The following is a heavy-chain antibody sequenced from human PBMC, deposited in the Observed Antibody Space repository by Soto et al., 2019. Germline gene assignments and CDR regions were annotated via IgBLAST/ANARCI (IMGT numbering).Heavy chain of an antibody. CDR1: GFNFSDYY. CDR2: ISTSGRDT. CDR3: ARWLEVLTTSDS. D-gene: IGHD3-22*01. J-gene: IGHJ4*02. Sequence: PGGSLRLSCAASGFNFSDYYMTWIRQAPGKGLEWISYISTSGRDTGYADSVKGRFLISRDNAKRSLYLQMNSLRVEDTAVYYCARWLEVLTTSDSWGQGTLVTVSS. V-gene: IGHV3-11*06.